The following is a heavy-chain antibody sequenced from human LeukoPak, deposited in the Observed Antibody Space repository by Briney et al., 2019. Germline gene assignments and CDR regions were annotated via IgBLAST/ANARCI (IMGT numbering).Heavy chain of an antibody. CDR3: ARDSLGRYSWSDN. J-gene: IGHJ4*02. D-gene: IGHD5-18*01. Sequence: GASVKVSCKTSGYTFTSYGITWVRQAPRQGLEWMGWISAYTGNTNYAQKVQGRVTMTTDTSTSTPYMEVRSLRSADTAVYYCARDSLGRYSWSDNWGQGTLVTVSS. CDR1: GYTFTSYG. V-gene: IGHV1-18*01. CDR2: ISAYTGNT.